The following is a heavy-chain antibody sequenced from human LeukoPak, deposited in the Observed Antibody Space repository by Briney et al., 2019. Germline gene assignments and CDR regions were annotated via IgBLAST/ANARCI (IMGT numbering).Heavy chain of an antibody. J-gene: IGHJ3*02. CDR1: VGTFSRYA. V-gene: IGHV1-69*05. CDR2: IIPIFGTA. CDR3: ARVASNVFDM. Sequence: ASVKVSCKASVGTFSRYAISCVREAPGQGLEWMGGIIPIFGTANYAQKFQGRVTITTDESTSTAYMELSSLRSEDTAVYYCARVASNVFDMWGEGTMDTVSS.